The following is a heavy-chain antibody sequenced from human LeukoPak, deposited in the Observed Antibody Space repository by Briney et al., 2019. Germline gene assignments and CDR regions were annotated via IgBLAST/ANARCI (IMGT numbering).Heavy chain of an antibody. V-gene: IGHV3-30-3*01. D-gene: IGHD2-2*01. J-gene: IGHJ4*02. CDR2: MSYDGSNK. Sequence: GGSLRLSCAASGFTFSIYNMHWVRQAPGKGLEWVAVMSYDGSNKYHADSVKGRFTISRDNSKNTLYLQMSSLRAEDTAVYYCARDSSDIVVVYDFDYWGQGTLVTVSS. CDR3: ARDSSDIVVVYDFDY. CDR1: GFTFSIYN.